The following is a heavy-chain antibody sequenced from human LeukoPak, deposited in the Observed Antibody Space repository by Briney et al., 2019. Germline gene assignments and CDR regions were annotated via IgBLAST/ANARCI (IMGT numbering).Heavy chain of an antibody. V-gene: IGHV4-39*07. CDR2: IYYSGST. J-gene: IGHJ4*02. Sequence: PSETLSLTCTVSGGSISSSSYYWGWIRQPPGKGLEWIGSIYYSGSTYYNPSLKSRVTISVDTSKNQFSLKLSSVTAADTAVYYCARAPRGRIQLWYFDYWGQGTLVTVSS. CDR3: ARAPRGRIQLWYFDY. D-gene: IGHD5-18*01. CDR1: GGSISSSSYY.